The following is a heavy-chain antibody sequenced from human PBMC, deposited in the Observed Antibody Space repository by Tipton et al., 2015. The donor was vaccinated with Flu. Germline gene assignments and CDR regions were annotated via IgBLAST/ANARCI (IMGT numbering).Heavy chain of an antibody. J-gene: IGHJ6*02. D-gene: IGHD6-19*01. CDR2: ISSSGSTI. V-gene: IGHV3-11*01. CDR3: ASSWLVGYYGMDV. Sequence: SLRLSCAVSGFTFSEYYMSWIRQAPGKGLEWVSYISSSGSTIYYADSVKGRFTISRDNAKNSLYLQMNSLRAEDTAVYYCASSWLVGYYGMDVWGQGTTVTVSS. CDR1: GFTFSEYY.